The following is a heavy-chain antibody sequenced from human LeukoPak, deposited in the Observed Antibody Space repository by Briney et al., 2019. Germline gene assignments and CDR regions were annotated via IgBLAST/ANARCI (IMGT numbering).Heavy chain of an antibody. CDR3: ARDQQLGGGWFDP. J-gene: IGHJ5*02. V-gene: IGHV1-2*04. CDR1: GYTFTTYG. Sequence: ASVKISCKASGYTFTTYGVNWVRQAPGQGLEWMGWINPNSGGTNYAQKFQGWVTMTRDTSISTAYMELSRLRSDDTAVYYCARDQQLGGGWFDPWGQGTLVTVSS. CDR2: INPNSGGT. D-gene: IGHD6-13*01.